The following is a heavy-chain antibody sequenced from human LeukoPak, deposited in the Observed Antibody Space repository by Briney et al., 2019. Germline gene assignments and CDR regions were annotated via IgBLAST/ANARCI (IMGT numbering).Heavy chain of an antibody. J-gene: IGHJ4*02. Sequence: PSETLSLTCVVYRGSFSGYYWSWIRQPPGKGLEWIGEIDRSGSTTYNPSLKSRVNVLLDTSKNQFSLRLSSVTAADTAVYYCARGYGSGSYYVYWGQGTLVAVSS. CDR3: ARGYGSGSYYVY. CDR2: IDRSGST. D-gene: IGHD3-10*01. V-gene: IGHV4-34*01. CDR1: RGSFSGYY.